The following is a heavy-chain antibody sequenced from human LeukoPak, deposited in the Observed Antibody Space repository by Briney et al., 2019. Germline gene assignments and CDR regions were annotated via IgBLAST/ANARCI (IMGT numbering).Heavy chain of an antibody. CDR1: GSTFSSHG. CDR2: ISDDGRTE. J-gene: IGHJ5*01. CDR3: VRGGTYWTVS. V-gene: IGHV3-30*03. Sequence: QPGGSLRLSCAASGSTFSSHGMHWFRQAPAKGLEWVAVISDDGRTEYYADSVKGRFTISRDNTNDSLFLQMNSLRVDDTAVYYCVRGGTYWTVSWGQGTLVNVS.